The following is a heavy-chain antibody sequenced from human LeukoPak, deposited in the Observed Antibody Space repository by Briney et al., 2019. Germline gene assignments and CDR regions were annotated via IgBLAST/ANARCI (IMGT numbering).Heavy chain of an antibody. Sequence: GGSLRLSCTASGFTFSSYSMNWVRQAPGKGLEWVSSISTSSSYIYYADSVKGRFTISRDNSKNTLYLQMNSLRAEDTAVYYCAKGRKSGSYYEVDYWGQGTLVTVSS. CDR2: ISTSSSYI. V-gene: IGHV3-21*01. CDR1: GFTFSSYS. J-gene: IGHJ4*02. D-gene: IGHD1-26*01. CDR3: AKGRKSGSYYEVDY.